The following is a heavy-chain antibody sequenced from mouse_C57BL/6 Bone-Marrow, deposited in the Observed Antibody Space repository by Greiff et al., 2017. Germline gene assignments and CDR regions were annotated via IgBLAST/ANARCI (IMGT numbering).Heavy chain of an antibody. CDR2: ISYDGSN. CDR3: AREGYGYFDY. Sequence: EVKLVESGPGLVKPSQSLSLTCSVTGYYITSGYYWNWIRQFPGNKLEWMGYISYDGSNNYNPSLKNRISITRDTSKNQFFLKLNSVTTEDTATYYCAREGYGYFDYWGQGTTLTVSS. V-gene: IGHV3-6*01. CDR1: GYYITSGYY. D-gene: IGHD3-1*01. J-gene: IGHJ2*01.